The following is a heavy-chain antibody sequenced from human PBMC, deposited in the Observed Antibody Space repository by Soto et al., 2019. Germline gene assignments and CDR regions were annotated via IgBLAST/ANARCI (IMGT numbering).Heavy chain of an antibody. Sequence: PSETLSLTCTVSGGSISSSSFYWGWIRQHPGKGLEWIGSIYYSGSTYYNPSLKSRVTISVDTSKNQFSLKLSSVTAADTSVYYCARHDTPQLNYYDSSGYSPNLFDYWGQGTLVTVSS. CDR1: GGSISSSSFY. J-gene: IGHJ4*02. CDR3: ARHDTPQLNYYDSSGYSPNLFDY. V-gene: IGHV4-39*01. D-gene: IGHD3-22*01. CDR2: IYYSGST.